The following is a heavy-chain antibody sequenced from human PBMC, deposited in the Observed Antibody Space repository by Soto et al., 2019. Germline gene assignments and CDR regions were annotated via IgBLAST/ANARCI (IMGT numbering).Heavy chain of an antibody. D-gene: IGHD2-15*01. V-gene: IGHV3-7*01. Sequence: GGSLRISCAASGFTFSSYWMSWVRQAPGKGLEWVSNIKRDGSEKYYVDSVKGRFTISRDNAKNSLYLQMNSLRAEDTAVYYSCCLHPFDIWGQGTMVTVSS. CDR3: CCLHPFDI. CDR1: GFTFSSYW. J-gene: IGHJ3*02. CDR2: IKRDGSEK.